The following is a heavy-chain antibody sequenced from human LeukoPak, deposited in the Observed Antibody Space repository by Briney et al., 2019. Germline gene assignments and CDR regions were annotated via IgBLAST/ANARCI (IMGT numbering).Heavy chain of an antibody. CDR3: ARDRTLIAAAGANWFDP. J-gene: IGHJ5*02. CDR1: GGTFSNYA. CDR2: INPNSGGT. Sequence: GASVKVSCKASGGTFSNYAITWVRQAPGQGLEWMGWINPNSGGTNYAQKFQGRVTMTRDTSISTAYMELSRLRSDDTAVYYCARDRTLIAAAGANWFDPWGQGTLVTVSS. D-gene: IGHD6-13*01. V-gene: IGHV1-2*02.